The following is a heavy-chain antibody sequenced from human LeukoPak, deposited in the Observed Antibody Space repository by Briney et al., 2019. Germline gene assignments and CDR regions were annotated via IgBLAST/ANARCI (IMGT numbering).Heavy chain of an antibody. Sequence: KAGGSLRLSCAASGFTLTSYSMNWVRQAPGRGLEWVSSISSSSTYIYYADSVKGRFTISRDNAKNSLYLQMNSLRAEDTAVYYCARDLFKTPAVAGTTRQASNWFDPWGQGTLVTVSS. D-gene: IGHD6-19*01. V-gene: IGHV3-21*01. CDR3: ARDLFKTPAVAGTTRQASNWFDP. CDR2: ISSSSTYI. J-gene: IGHJ5*02. CDR1: GFTLTSYS.